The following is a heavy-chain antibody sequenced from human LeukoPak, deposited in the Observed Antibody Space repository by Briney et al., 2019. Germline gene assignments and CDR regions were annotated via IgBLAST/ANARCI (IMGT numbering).Heavy chain of an antibody. V-gene: IGHV3-74*01. CDR1: GFTFRTSW. CDR2: INPDGSIT. CDR3: IRALLGDFTNF. J-gene: IGHJ4*02. D-gene: IGHD3-10*01. Sequence: LSGGSLRLSCAASGFTFRTSWMHWVRQAPGRGLVWVSRINPDGSITTYADSVKGRFTISRDNAKNTVYLQMNSLRAEDTAMYYCIRALLGDFTNFWGQGTLVTVSS.